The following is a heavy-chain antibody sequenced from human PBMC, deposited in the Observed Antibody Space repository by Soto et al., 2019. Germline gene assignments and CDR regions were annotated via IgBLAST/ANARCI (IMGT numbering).Heavy chain of an antibody. D-gene: IGHD3-3*01. CDR2: INHSGST. J-gene: IGHJ6*02. CDR1: GGSFSGYY. CDR3: ARGRLRFLEWFNPKHGMDV. V-gene: IGHV4-34*01. Sequence: SETLSLTCAFYGGSFSGYYWSWIRQPPGKGLEWIGEINHSGSTNYNPSLKSRVTISVDTSKNQFSLKLSSVTAADTAVYYCARGRLRFLEWFNPKHGMDVWGQGTTVTVSS.